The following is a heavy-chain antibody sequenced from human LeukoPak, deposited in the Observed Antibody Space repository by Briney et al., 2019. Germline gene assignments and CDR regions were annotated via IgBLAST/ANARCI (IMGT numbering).Heavy chain of an antibody. CDR2: IYSGGST. CDR1: GFSFSDYG. Sequence: GGSLRLSCGASGFSFSDYGMHWVRQAPGKGLEWVSVIYSGGSTYYADSVKGRFTISRDNSKNTLYLQMNSLRAEDTAVYYCARGADYGDLFDYWGQGTLVTVSS. D-gene: IGHD4-17*01. V-gene: IGHV3-53*01. J-gene: IGHJ4*02. CDR3: ARGADYGDLFDY.